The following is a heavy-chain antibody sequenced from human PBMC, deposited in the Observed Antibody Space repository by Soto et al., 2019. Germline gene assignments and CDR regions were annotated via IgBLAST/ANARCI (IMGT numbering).Heavy chain of an antibody. D-gene: IGHD6-13*01. Sequence: PGGSLRLSCAASGFTFSNAWMSWVRQAPGKGLEWVGRIKSKTDGGTTDYAAPVKGRFTISRDDSKNTLYLQMNSLKTEDTAVYYCTTDPYRSSSYTYYYYYCIDVWRRGTTVTVSS. CDR1: GFTFSNAW. CDR2: IKSKTDGGTT. V-gene: IGHV3-15*01. J-gene: IGHJ6*02. CDR3: TTDPYRSSSYTYYYYYCIDV.